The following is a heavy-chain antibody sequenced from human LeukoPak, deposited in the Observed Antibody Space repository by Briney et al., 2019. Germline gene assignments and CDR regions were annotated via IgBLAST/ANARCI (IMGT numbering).Heavy chain of an antibody. CDR2: IIPIFGTA. D-gene: IGHD1-26*01. J-gene: IGHJ4*02. CDR1: GGTFSSYA. V-gene: IGHV1-69*13. CDR3: AREGIRGEPLTEDY. Sequence: GASVKVSCKASGGTFSSYAISWVRQAPGQGLEWMGGIIPIFGTANYAQKFQGRVTITADESTSTAYMELSSLRSEDTAVYYCAREGIRGEPLTEDYWGQGTLVTVSS.